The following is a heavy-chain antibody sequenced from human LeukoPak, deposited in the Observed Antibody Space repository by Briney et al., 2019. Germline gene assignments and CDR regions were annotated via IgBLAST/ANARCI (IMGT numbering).Heavy chain of an antibody. CDR3: ARGNGPGSFIIDY. CDR2: IDSSSSSI. V-gene: IGHV3-48*01. Sequence: WXXXAPXXXLEWVSFIDSSSSSIHYAASVRGRFTISRDNAKNLLYLQMNSLRAEDTAEYFCARGNGPGSFIIDYWGQGTLVAASS. J-gene: IGHJ4*02. D-gene: IGHD3-10*01.